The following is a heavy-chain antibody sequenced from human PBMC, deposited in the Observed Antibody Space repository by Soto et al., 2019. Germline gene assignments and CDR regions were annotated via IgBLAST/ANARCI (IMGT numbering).Heavy chain of an antibody. J-gene: IGHJ6*02. V-gene: IGHV3-30-3*01. CDR3: ARYDYGDYLFRDYYYGMDV. CDR1: GFTFSSYA. Sequence: PGGSLRLSCAASGFTFSSYAMHWVRQAPGKGLEWVAVISYDGSNKYYADSVKGRFTISRDNSKNTLYLQMNSLRAEDTAVYYCARYDYGDYLFRDYYYGMDVWGQGTTVTVSS. CDR2: ISYDGSNK. D-gene: IGHD4-17*01.